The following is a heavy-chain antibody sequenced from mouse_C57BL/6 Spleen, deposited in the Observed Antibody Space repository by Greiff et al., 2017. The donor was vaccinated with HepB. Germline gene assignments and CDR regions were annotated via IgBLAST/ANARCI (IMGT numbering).Heavy chain of an antibody. J-gene: IGHJ2*01. CDR1: GYTFTSYW. Sequence: QVQLKQPGAELVMPGASVKLSCKASGYTFTSYWMHWVKQRPGQGLEWIGEIDPSDSYTNYNQKFKGKSTLTVDKSSSTAYMQLSSLTSEDSAVYYCAISLFITTVVAFDYWGQGTTLTVSS. D-gene: IGHD1-1*01. CDR2: IDPSDSYT. V-gene: IGHV1-69*01. CDR3: AISLFITTVVAFDY.